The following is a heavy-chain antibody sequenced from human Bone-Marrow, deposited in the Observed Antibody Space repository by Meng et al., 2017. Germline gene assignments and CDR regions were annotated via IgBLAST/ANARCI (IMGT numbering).Heavy chain of an antibody. D-gene: IGHD6-13*01. Sequence: GESLKISCAASGFTFSSYAMHWVRQAPGKGLEWAAVISYDGSNKYYADSVKGRFTISRDNSKNTLYLQMNSLRAEDTAVYYCARSRGVMYSSSWYGFDYWGQGTLVTVSS. CDR3: ARSRGVMYSSSWYGFDY. CDR1: GFTFSSYA. CDR2: ISYDGSNK. V-gene: IGHV3-30*01. J-gene: IGHJ4*02.